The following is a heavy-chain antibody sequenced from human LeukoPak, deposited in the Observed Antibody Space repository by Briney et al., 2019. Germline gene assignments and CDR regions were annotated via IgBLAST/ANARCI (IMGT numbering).Heavy chain of an antibody. Sequence: GGSLRLSCAASGFTFSSHAMHWVRQAPGKGLEYVSAISSNGGSTYYANSVKGRFTISRDNSKNTLYLQMGSLRAEDMAVYYCARDVRGYSYGSYYYYYYYMDVWGKGTTVTVSS. CDR3: ARDVRGYSYGSYYYYYYYMDV. V-gene: IGHV3-64*01. CDR2: ISSNGGST. D-gene: IGHD5-18*01. CDR1: GFTFSSHA. J-gene: IGHJ6*03.